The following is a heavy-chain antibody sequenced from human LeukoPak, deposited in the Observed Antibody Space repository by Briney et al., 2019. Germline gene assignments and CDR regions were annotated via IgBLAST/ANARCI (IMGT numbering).Heavy chain of an antibody. CDR3: ARKFTVAGINWYFDL. CDR2: IKHDGSER. V-gene: IGHV3-7*01. Sequence: RAGGSLGLSCAASGFTFSSYWMGWVRQVPGKGLEWVANIKHDGSERYYGDSVKGRFTISRDNAKNSLYLQMHSLRAEDTAVYFCARKFTVAGINWYFDLWGRGTLVTVSS. CDR1: GFTFSSYW. D-gene: IGHD6-19*01. J-gene: IGHJ2*01.